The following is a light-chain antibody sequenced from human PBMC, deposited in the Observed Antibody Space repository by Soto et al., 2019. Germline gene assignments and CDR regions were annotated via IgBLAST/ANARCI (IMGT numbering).Light chain of an antibody. CDR2: ATS. CDR3: HQYDHWPLT. CDR1: QSVSSN. V-gene: IGKV3D-15*01. J-gene: IGKJ4*01. Sequence: EIVMTKSPATLSVSPGERATLSCRASQSVSSNLAWYQQKPGQAPRLLISATSTRATGIPARFSGSGSGTEFTLTVSSLQSEDFALYFCHQYDHWPLTFGGGTKVDIK.